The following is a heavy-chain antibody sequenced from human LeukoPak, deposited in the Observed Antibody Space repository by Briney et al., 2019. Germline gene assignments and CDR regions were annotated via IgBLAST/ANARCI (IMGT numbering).Heavy chain of an antibody. CDR1: GGSISSYY. J-gene: IGHJ5*02. Sequence: KTSETLSLTCTVSGGSISSYYWSWIRQPPGKGLEWIGYIYYSGSTNYNPSLKSRVTISVDTSKNQFSLKLSSVTAADTAVYYCARTQYCSGGSCYLPYNWFDPWGQGTLVTVSS. V-gene: IGHV4-59*01. CDR3: ARTQYCSGGSCYLPYNWFDP. CDR2: IYYSGST. D-gene: IGHD2-15*01.